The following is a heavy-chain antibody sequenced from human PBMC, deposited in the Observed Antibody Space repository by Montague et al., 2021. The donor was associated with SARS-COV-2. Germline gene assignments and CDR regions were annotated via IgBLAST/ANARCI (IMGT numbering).Heavy chain of an antibody. Sequence: SETLSLTCDVYGGSFSSYWSWIRQPPGRGLEWVGQISHVGGTNYNPSLTSRVTISVDTSKNQVSLKLSSVTAADTAVYYCASHCGGGRCYFGMDVWGQGTTVTVSS. CDR2: ISHVGGT. J-gene: IGHJ6*02. V-gene: IGHV4-34*01. CDR1: GGSFSSY. D-gene: IGHD2-15*01. CDR3: ASHCGGGRCYFGMDV.